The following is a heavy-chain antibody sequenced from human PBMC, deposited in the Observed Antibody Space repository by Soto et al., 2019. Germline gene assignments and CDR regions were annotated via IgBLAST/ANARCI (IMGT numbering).Heavy chain of an antibody. Sequence: PGGSLRLSCVVSGGGVSSTYMSWVRQAPGKGLEWVSVMYEGTITYYAESVRGRFTISRDIAENTLYLQMDNLRADDTAVYSCARGRNRLDVWGQGTTVTVSS. J-gene: IGHJ6*02. CDR2: MYEGTIT. V-gene: IGHV3-53*01. CDR1: GGGVSSTY. CDR3: ARGRNRLDV.